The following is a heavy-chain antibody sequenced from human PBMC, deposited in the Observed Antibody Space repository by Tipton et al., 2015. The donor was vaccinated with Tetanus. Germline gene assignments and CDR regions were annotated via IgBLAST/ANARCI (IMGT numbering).Heavy chain of an antibody. CDR3: ARDRYYDILTGYYGVGVDRLYGMDV. CDR2: IYYSGST. V-gene: IGHV4-31*03. CDR1: GGSISSGGYY. J-gene: IGHJ6*02. Sequence: TLSLPCSVSGGSISSGGYYWSWIRQHPGKGLEWIGYIYYSGSTYYNPSLKSRVTISVDTSKNQFSLKLSSVTAADTAVYYCARDRYYDILTGYYGVGVDRLYGMDVWGQGTTVTVSS. D-gene: IGHD3-9*01.